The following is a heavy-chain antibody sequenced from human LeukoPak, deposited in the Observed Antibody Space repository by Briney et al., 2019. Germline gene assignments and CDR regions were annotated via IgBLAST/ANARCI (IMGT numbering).Heavy chain of an antibody. CDR1: GGTFSSYA. V-gene: IGHV1-69*13. CDR2: IIPIFATT. D-gene: IGHD6-13*01. J-gene: IGHJ4*02. Sequence: SVKVSCKASGGTFSSYAISWVRQAPGQGLEWMGGIIPIFATTNYAQKFQGRVTIAADESTSTAYMELSSLRSKDTAVYYCALSPYSSSWYYFDYWGQGTLVTVSS. CDR3: ALSPYSSSWYYFDY.